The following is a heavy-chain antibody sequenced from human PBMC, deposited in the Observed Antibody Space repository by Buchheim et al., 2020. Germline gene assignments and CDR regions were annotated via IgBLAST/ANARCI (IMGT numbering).Heavy chain of an antibody. Sequence: EVQVVESGGGLVQTGGSLRVSCAGAGFTVSSYWMGWVRQAPGRGLEWVATIKEDGSEKYYVDSVKGRFTISRDNAKNSLYLQMNSLRAEDTAVYYCARLDRTVAGVIDYWGQGTL. CDR1: GFTVSSYW. CDR3: ARLDRTVAGVIDY. CDR2: IKEDGSEK. D-gene: IGHD3-16*01. J-gene: IGHJ4*02. V-gene: IGHV3-7*01.